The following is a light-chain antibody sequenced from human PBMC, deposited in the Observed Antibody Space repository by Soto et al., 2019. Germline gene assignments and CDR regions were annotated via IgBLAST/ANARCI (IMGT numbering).Light chain of an antibody. V-gene: IGLV2-23*02. J-gene: IGLJ1*01. CDR3: CSYGGSLL. CDR1: RGDVGSYNL. CDR2: EVT. Sequence: QSVLTQPASVSGSPGQSITISCNGTRGDVGSYNLVSWYQQHPDKAPKLLIFEVTNRPSGVSDRFSGSKSGNTASLTISGLQTEDEAYYYCCSYGGSLLFGTGTKVTVL.